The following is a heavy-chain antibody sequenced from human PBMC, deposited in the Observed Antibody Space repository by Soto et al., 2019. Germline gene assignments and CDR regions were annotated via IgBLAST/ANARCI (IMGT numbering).Heavy chain of an antibody. D-gene: IGHD6-19*01. CDR3: ARGVAGTGGDWFDP. V-gene: IGHV4-34*01. CDR1: GGSFSGYY. Sequence: SETLSLTCAVYGGSFSGYYWSWIRQPPGKGLEWIGEINHSGSTNYNPSLKSRVTISVDTSKNQFSLKLSSVTAADTAVYHCARGVAGTGGDWFDPWGQGTLVTVSS. CDR2: INHSGST. J-gene: IGHJ5*02.